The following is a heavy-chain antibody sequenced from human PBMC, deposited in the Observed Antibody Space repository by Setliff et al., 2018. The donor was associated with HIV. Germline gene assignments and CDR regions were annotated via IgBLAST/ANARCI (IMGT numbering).Heavy chain of an antibody. Sequence: SETLSLTCTVSGGSISSSSYYWGWIRQPPGKGLEWIGSIYYSGSTYYNPSLKSRVTVSVDTSKNQFSLKLTSVTAADTAIYYCARYHIGGIQYFQHWGQGALVTVSS. CDR3: ARYHIGGIQYFQH. V-gene: IGHV4-39*07. CDR2: IYYSGST. D-gene: IGHD2-21*01. CDR1: GGSISSSSYY. J-gene: IGHJ1*01.